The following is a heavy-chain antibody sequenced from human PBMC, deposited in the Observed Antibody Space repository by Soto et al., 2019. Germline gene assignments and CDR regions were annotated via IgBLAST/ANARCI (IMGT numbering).Heavy chain of an antibody. J-gene: IGHJ4*02. CDR3: ARVGYDFWSGDCLHY. D-gene: IGHD3-3*01. V-gene: IGHV3-48*01. Sequence: GSLRLSCAASGFTFRNYGMNWVRQAPGKGLEWVSYIGIGSSTKYYADSVKGRFTISRDNAKNSLYLQMNSLRAEDTAVYYCARVGYDFWSGDCLHYWGQGTLVTVSS. CDR1: GFTFRNYG. CDR2: IGIGSSTK.